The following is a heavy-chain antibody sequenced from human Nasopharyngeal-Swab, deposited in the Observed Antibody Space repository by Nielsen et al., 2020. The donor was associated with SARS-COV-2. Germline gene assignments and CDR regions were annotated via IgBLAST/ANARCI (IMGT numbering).Heavy chain of an antibody. J-gene: IGHJ4*02. V-gene: IGHV3-69-1*01. CDR3: ARDTY. CDR2: ISSSSYI. Sequence: WIRQPPGKGLEWVSSISSSSYIYYADSVEGRFTISRDNAKNSLYLQMNSLRAEDTAVYYCARDTYWGQGTLVTVSS.